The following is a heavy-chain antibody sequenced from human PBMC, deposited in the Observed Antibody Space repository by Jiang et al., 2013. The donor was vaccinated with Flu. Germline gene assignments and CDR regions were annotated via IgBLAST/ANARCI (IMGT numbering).Heavy chain of an antibody. CDR1: GSPFLDYS. CDR3: AYVVGVGGGPDL. V-gene: IGHV1-69-2*01. Sequence: TVTISCKVSGSPFLDYSLHWLRQAPGKGLEWMGLIDPDDGAVKYAEKIQDRVIITADTSIDTAYMDLSTLRSEDTAVYYCAYVVGVGGGPDLWGQGTRVTVSS. CDR2: IDPDDGAV. D-gene: IGHD3-10*02. J-gene: IGHJ5*02.